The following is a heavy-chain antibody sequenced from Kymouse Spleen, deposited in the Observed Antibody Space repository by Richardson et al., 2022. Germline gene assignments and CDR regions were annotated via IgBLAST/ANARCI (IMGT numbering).Heavy chain of an antibody. CDR2: INHSGST. V-gene: IGHV4-34*01. D-gene: IGHD3-9*01. J-gene: IGHJ3*02. CDR1: GGSFSGYY. CDR3: AGYDILTGYHAFDI. Sequence: QVQLQQWGAGLLKPSETLSLTCAVYGGSFSGYYWSWIRQPPGKGLEWIGEINHSGSTNYNPSLKSRVTISVDTSKNQFSLKLSSVTAADTAVYYCAGYDILTGYHAFDIWGQGTMVTVSS.